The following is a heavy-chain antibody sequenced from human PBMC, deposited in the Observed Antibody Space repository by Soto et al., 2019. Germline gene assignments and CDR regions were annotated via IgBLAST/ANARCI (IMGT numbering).Heavy chain of an antibody. CDR1: GFSLSTSGVG. J-gene: IGHJ4*02. D-gene: IGHD6-13*01. V-gene: IGHV2-5*02. CDR3: AHRLVGYNSHWYHAYFDY. CDR2: IYWDDDK. Sequence: QITLKESGPTLVKPTQTLTLTCTFSGFSLSTSGVGVGWICQPPGKALEWLALIYWDDDKRYSPSLKSRLTIYKDTSTTQVVLTMTNIDPVDTGRYYCAHRLVGYNSHWYHAYFDYWGQGTLVTVSS.